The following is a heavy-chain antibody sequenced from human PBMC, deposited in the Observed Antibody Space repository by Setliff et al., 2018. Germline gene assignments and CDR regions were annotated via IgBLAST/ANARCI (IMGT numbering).Heavy chain of an antibody. Sequence: SETLSLTCAVSGYSISSGYYWGWIRQPPGKGLEWIGSIYHSGSTYYNPSLKSRVTISVDTSKNQFSLRLSSVTAADTAVYYCARAITSKYYFEYWGQGTLVTVS. V-gene: IGHV4-38-2*01. D-gene: IGHD3-16*01. CDR2: IYHSGST. J-gene: IGHJ4*02. CDR1: GYSISSGYY. CDR3: ARAITSKYYFEY.